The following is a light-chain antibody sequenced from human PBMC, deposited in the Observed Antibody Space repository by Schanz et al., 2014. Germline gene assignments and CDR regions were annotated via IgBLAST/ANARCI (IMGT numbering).Light chain of an antibody. V-gene: IGKV1-5*01. CDR3: QKYNSAPWT. J-gene: IGKJ1*01. CDR2: GAS. CDR1: QSISSW. Sequence: DIQMTQSPSSLSASVGDRVTITCRASQSISSWLAWYQQKPGKAPKLVIYGASSLQSGVPSRFSGSGSGTDFNLTISSLQPEDAATYYCQKYNSAPWTIGQGTRVEVK.